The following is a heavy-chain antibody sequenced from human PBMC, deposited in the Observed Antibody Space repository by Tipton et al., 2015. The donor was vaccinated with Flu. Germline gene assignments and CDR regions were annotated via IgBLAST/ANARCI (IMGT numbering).Heavy chain of an antibody. J-gene: IGHJ4*02. V-gene: IGHV3-33*06. D-gene: IGHD5/OR15-5a*01. CDR2: IWYDGSNK. CDR3: AKVIPEIVSGLDY. CDR1: GFIFSTYG. Sequence: QLVQSGGGVVQPGRSLRLSCAASGFIFSTYGMHWVRQAPGKGLEWVAVIWYDGSNKYYADSVKGRFTISRDNSENMVYLQMNSLRAEDTAIYYCAKVIPEIVSGLDYWGQGTLVTVSS.